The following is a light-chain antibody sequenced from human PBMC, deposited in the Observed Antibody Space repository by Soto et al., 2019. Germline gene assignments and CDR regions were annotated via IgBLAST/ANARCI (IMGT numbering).Light chain of an antibody. CDR2: DTS. Sequence: EIVLTQSPATLSLSPGERATLSCRASQSVSSYLAWYQQKGGQAPRLLIFDTSNRATGIPARFSGSGSGTDFTLTTSSLEPEDFAIYYCQQRSNWPPTFGPGTKVDIK. CDR1: QSVSSY. CDR3: QQRSNWPPT. V-gene: IGKV3-11*01. J-gene: IGKJ3*01.